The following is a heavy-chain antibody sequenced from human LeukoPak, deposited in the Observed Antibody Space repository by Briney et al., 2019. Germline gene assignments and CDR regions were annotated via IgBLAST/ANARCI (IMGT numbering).Heavy chain of an antibody. V-gene: IGHV3-74*01. J-gene: IGHJ3*02. Sequence: GGSLRLSCAASGFTFSSYWMHWVRQAPGKGLVWVSRINGDGSSTTYADSVKGRFTISRDNAKNTLYLQMNSLRAEDTAVYYCATANFHAFEIWGQGTMVTVSS. CDR3: ATANFHAFEI. D-gene: IGHD6-25*01. CDR2: INGDGSST. CDR1: GFTFSSYW.